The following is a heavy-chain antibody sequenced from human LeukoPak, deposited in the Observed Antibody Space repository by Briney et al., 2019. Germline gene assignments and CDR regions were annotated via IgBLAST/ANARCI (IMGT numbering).Heavy chain of an antibody. V-gene: IGHV1-8*01. CDR1: GYTFTSYD. CDR3: ARLGFSRPYYYYYMDV. CDR2: MNPNSGNT. J-gene: IGHJ6*03. D-gene: IGHD1-26*01. Sequence: GASVKVSCKASGYTFTSYDINWARQATGQGLEWMGWMNPNSGNTGYAQKFQGRVTMTRNTSISTAYMELSSLRSEDTAVYYCARLGFSRPYYYYYMDVWGKGTTVTVPS.